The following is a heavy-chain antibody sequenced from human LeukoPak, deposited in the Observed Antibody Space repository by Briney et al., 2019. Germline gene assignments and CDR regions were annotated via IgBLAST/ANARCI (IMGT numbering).Heavy chain of an antibody. J-gene: IGHJ5*02. CDR3: ARVFEWSTGEQLVQYNWFDP. CDR1: GFTFDDYG. Sequence: PGGSLRLSCAASGFTFDDYGMSWVRQAPGKGLEWVSGINWNGGSTGYADSVKGRFTISRDNAENSLYLQMNSLRAEDTALYHCARVFEWSTGEQLVQYNWFDPWGQGTLVTVSS. D-gene: IGHD6-13*01. V-gene: IGHV3-20*01. CDR2: INWNGGST.